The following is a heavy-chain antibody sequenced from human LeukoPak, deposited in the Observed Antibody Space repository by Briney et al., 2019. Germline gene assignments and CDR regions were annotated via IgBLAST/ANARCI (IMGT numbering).Heavy chain of an antibody. V-gene: IGHV3-7*01. CDR3: ARSGRRVDSFYFYMDV. CDR1: GFTFSQYW. J-gene: IGHJ6*03. CDR2: IKHDGSEKQDGSEK. D-gene: IGHD2-8*02. Sequence: GGSLRLSCAASGFTFSQYWMSWVRQAPGKGLEWVANIKHDGSEKQDGSEKNYVDSVKGRFTISRDNAKNSLYLQMNSLRADDSAVYYCARSGRRVDSFYFYMDVWGKGTTVTVSS.